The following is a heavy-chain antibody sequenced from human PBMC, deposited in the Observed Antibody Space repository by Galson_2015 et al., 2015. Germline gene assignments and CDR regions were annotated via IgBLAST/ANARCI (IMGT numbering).Heavy chain of an antibody. CDR2: ISAYNGST. D-gene: IGHD3-10*01. CDR3: ARDKGDITMVRGVIGY. V-gene: IGHV1-18*01. J-gene: IGHJ4*02. CDR1: GYTFTSYG. Sequence: SVKVSCKASGYTFTSYGISWVRQAPGQGLEWMGWISAYNGSTSYAQKLQGRVTMTTDTSTSTAYMELRSLRSDDTAVYYCARDKGDITMVRGVIGYWGQGTLVTVSS.